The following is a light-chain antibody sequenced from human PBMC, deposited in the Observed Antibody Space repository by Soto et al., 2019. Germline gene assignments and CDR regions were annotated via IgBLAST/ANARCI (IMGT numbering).Light chain of an antibody. CDR1: SSDVGGYYY. CDR3: SSYTSSFTFYV. V-gene: IGLV2-14*01. Sequence: QSALTQPASVSGSPGQSITISCTGTSSDVGGYYYVSWYQHHPGKAPKLMIYQVSNRPSGVSNRFSGSKSGNTASLTISGLQPEDEADYYCSSYTSSFTFYVFGTGTKLTVL. CDR2: QVS. J-gene: IGLJ1*01.